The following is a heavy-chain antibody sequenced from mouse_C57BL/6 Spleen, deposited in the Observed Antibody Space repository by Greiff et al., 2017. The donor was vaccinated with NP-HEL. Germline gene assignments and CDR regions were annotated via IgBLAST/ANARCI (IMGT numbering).Heavy chain of an antibody. CDR3: ARPITTVPLAY. V-gene: IGHV1-82*01. Sequence: QVQLQQSGPELVKPGASVKISCKASGYAFSSSWMNWVKQRPGKGLEWIGRIYPGDGDTNYNGKFKGKATLTADKSSSTAYMQLSSLTSEDSAVYFCARPITTVPLAYWGQGTLVTVSA. CDR1: GYAFSSSW. D-gene: IGHD1-1*01. CDR2: IYPGDGDT. J-gene: IGHJ3*01.